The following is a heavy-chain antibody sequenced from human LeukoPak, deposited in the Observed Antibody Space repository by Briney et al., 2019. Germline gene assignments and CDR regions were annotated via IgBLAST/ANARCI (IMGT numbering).Heavy chain of an antibody. Sequence: QPGGSLRLSCAVSGFTFSSCAMSWVRQAPGKGLEWVSSISSSSSYIYYADSVKGRFTISRDNAKNSLYLQMNSLRAEDTAVYYCARRRSYDAFDIWGQGTMVTVSS. CDR2: ISSSSSYI. V-gene: IGHV3-21*01. CDR1: GFTFSSCA. J-gene: IGHJ3*02. CDR3: ARRRSYDAFDI.